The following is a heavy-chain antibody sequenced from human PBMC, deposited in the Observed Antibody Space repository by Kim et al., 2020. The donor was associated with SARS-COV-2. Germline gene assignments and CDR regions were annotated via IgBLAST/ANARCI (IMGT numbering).Heavy chain of an antibody. V-gene: IGHV3-30*18. CDR1: GFTFSSYG. J-gene: IGHJ4*02. CDR2: ISYDGSNK. CDR3: AKDHDTAIIFVGATDEGYFDY. Sequence: GGSLRLSCAASGFTFSSYGMHWVRQAPGKGLEWVAVISYDGSNKYYADSVKGRFTISRDNSKNTLYLQMNSLRAEDTAVYYCAKDHDTAIIFVGATDEGYFDYWGQGTLVTVSS. D-gene: IGHD1-26*01.